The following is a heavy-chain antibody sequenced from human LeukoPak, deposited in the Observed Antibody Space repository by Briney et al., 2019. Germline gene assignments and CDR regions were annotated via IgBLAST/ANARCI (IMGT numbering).Heavy chain of an antibody. J-gene: IGHJ4*02. CDR3: AKDSFHIVVVTAIDY. Sequence: ISGSGGSTYYADSVKGRFTISRDNSKNTLYLQMNSLRAEDTAVYYCAKDSFHIVVVTAIDYWGQGTLVTVSS. V-gene: IGHV3-23*01. CDR2: ISGSGGST. D-gene: IGHD2-21*02.